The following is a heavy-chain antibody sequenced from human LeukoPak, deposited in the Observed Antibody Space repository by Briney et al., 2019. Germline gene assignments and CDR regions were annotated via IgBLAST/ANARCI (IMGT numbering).Heavy chain of an antibody. CDR2: ISYDGSYK. CDR3: AKASWVSDADAVL. D-gene: IGHD3-10*01. CDR1: GFTFSNCA. J-gene: IGHJ4*02. V-gene: IGHV3-30*14. Sequence: GGSLRLSCAASGFTFSNCAMHWVRQAPGKGLEWVAVISYDGSYKYYADFVKGRFTISRDNSRNTVYLQLNNLRVEDTAVYYCAKASWVSDADAVLWGQGTLVTVSS.